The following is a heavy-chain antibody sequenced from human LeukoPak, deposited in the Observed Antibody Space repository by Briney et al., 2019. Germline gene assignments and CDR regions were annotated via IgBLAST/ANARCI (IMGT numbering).Heavy chain of an antibody. V-gene: IGHV4-59*08. CDR1: GGSISSYY. CDR2: IYYSGST. D-gene: IGHD2-15*01. CDR3: ARPIVGYCSGGSCYSGYWYFDL. Sequence: SETLSLTCTVSGGSISSYYWSWIRQPPGKGLEWIGYIYYSGSTNYNPSLKSRVTISVDTSKNQFSLKLSSVTAADTAVYYCARPIVGYCSGGSCYSGYWYFDLWGRGTLVTVSS. J-gene: IGHJ2*01.